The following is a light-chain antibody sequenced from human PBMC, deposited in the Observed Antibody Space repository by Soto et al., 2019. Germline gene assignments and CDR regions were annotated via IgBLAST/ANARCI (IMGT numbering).Light chain of an antibody. CDR2: EVT. V-gene: IGLV2-14*01. Sequence: ALTQPASVSGSPGQSITISCTGTSGDIGSYNRVSWYQQHPGKAPKLIIYEVTDRPSGVSNRFSGSKSGNTASLTISGLQAEDEAEYDCSSYTNINTRACVFGTGTKVTVL. J-gene: IGLJ1*01. CDR1: SGDIGSYNR. CDR3: SSYTNINTRACV.